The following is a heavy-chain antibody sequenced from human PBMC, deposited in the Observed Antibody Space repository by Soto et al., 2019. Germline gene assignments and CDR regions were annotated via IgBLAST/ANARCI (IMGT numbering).Heavy chain of an antibody. J-gene: IGHJ3*02. CDR1: GFSLSTSGVG. V-gene: IGHV2-5*02. CDR2: IYWDDDK. Sequence: QITLKESGPTLVKPTQTLTLTCTFSGFSLSTSGVGVGWVRXPXGKALEWLALIYWDDDKRYSPSLKSRLTXXXXXXXXXXXXXXXXXXXXXXXXXXXXXXXXXXXXVFDIWGQGAMVTVSS. CDR3: XXXXXXXXXVFDI.